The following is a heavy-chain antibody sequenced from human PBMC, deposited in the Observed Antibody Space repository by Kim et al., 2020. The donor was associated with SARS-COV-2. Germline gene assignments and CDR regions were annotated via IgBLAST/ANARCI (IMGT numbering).Heavy chain of an antibody. Sequence: GGSLRLSCAASGFTFSNAWMSWVRQAPGKGLEWVGRIKSKTDGGTTDYAAPVKGRFTISRDDSKNTLYLQMNSLKTEDTAVYYCTTGTGDYCGGDCYYLDYYYGMDVWGQGTTVTVSS. CDR3: TTGTGDYCGGDCYYLDYYYGMDV. CDR2: IKSKTDGGTT. CDR1: GFTFSNAW. V-gene: IGHV3-15*01. D-gene: IGHD2-21*02. J-gene: IGHJ6*02.